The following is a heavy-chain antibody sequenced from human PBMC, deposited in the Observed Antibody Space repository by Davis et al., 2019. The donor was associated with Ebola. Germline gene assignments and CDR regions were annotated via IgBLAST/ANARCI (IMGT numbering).Heavy chain of an antibody. Sequence: ASVKVSCKASGYTFTSYDINWVRQATGQGLEWMGWMNPNSGNTGYAQKFQGRVTMTKNTSISTAYMELSSLRSEDTAVYYCVRDRGSSWLHWFDPWGQGTLVTVSS. V-gene: IGHV1-8*01. CDR3: VRDRGSSWLHWFDP. CDR1: GYTFTSYD. D-gene: IGHD6-13*01. CDR2: MNPNSGNT. J-gene: IGHJ5*02.